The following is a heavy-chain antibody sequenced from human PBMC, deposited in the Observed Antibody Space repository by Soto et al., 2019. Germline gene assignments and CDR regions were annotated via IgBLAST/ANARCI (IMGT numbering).Heavy chain of an antibody. CDR2: ISYDGSNK. CDR3: AKDQASGQGSFDS. V-gene: IGHV3-30*18. Sequence: GGSLRLSCAAPGFTFSSYGMHWVRQAPGKGLEWVAVISYDGSNKYYADSVKGRFTISRDNSKNTLFLQMNSLRADDTAVYYCAKDQASGQGSFDSWGQGTLVTVSS. J-gene: IGHJ4*02. CDR1: GFTFSSYG.